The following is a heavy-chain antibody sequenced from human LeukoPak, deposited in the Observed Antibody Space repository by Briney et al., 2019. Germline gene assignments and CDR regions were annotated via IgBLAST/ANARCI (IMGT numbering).Heavy chain of an antibody. Sequence: ASVKVSCKASGYTFTGYYMHWVRQAPGQGLEWMGWINPNSGGTNYAQKFQGRVTMTRDTSISTAYMELSRLRSDDTAVYYCARGRAYSSGWYPWYYYYGMDVRGQGTTVTVSS. V-gene: IGHV1-2*02. D-gene: IGHD6-19*01. CDR2: INPNSGGT. J-gene: IGHJ6*02. CDR1: GYTFTGYY. CDR3: ARGRAYSSGWYPWYYYYGMDV.